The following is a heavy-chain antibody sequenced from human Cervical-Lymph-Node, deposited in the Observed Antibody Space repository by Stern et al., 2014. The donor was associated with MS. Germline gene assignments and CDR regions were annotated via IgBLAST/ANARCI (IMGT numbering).Heavy chain of an antibody. CDR1: GYTLTELS. D-gene: IGHD3-22*01. V-gene: IGHV1-24*01. CDR3: AAPVYDSDALHFYDMDV. CDR2: FDSEDGET. Sequence: VQLVESGAEVKKPGASVKVSCKVSGYTLTELSMHWVRQAPGKGLEWMGGFDSEDGETNYAQKFQGRVTMTEDTSTDTAYMELSSLRSEDTAVYYCAAPVYDSDALHFYDMDVWGQGNTVPGSS. J-gene: IGHJ6*02.